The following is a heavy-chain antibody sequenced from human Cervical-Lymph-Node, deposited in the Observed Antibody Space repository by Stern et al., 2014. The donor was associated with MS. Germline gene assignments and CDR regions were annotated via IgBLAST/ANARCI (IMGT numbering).Heavy chain of an antibody. Sequence: QVQLVQSGPEVKKTGASVKVSCKTSGYIFIDYYIHWLRQTPGQGLQWMGWINPATGRTTYAQHLWVTMTRATSITTAHMELTNLKSDDTAIYFCAREKIYGDYMPYYYYGMDVWGQGTTVIVSS. CDR3: AREKIYGDYMPYYYYGMDV. V-gene: IGHV1-2*04. CDR2: INPATGRT. D-gene: IGHD4-17*01. CDR1: GYIFIDYY. J-gene: IGHJ6*02.